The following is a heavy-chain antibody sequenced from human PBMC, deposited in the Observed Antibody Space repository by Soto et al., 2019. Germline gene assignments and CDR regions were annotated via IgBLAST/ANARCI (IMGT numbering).Heavy chain of an antibody. J-gene: IGHJ4*02. CDR3: AKHLQYDSGWALNY. Sequence: GGSLRLSCAASGFSFSSYAVSWVRQAPGKGLEWVSVFDGSVGHTYYTNSVKCRFTISNDNSKNNLFLKMNSLKAEDTAVYFCAKHLQYDSGWALNYWGQGTLVTVSS. D-gene: IGHD6-19*01. CDR2: FDGSVGHT. CDR1: GFSFSSYA. V-gene: IGHV3-23*01.